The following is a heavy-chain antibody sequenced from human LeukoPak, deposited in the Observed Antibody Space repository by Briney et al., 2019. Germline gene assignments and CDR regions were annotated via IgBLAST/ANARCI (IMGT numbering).Heavy chain of an antibody. D-gene: IGHD3-16*01. CDR2: MSGSGDGT. CDR3: AKMMGQRLYDYCMDV. J-gene: IGHJ6*03. CDR1: GFAFSNIA. Sequence: PGGSLRLSCAASGFAFSNIAMSWVRQAPGKGLEWVSAMSGSGDGTYYADSVKGRFTISRDNSKNTMYLQMNSLRAEDTAVYYCAKMMGQRLYDYCMDVWGKGTTVTVSS. V-gene: IGHV3-23*01.